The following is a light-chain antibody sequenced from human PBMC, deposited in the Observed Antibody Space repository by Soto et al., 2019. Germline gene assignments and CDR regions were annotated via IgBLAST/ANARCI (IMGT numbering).Light chain of an antibody. J-gene: IGKJ1*01. CDR3: PQSYKTLLT. CDR2: DAS. CDR1: QTIGTY. Sequence: IEVTQSPSSLAASLGDRVTITFRASQTIGTYVNWYRQKSGAAPELLIYDASTLQSGVPSRFRAGASGKDLALTISSLQLDDFATYYCPQSYKTLLTVVQRTKVDIK. V-gene: IGKV1-39*01.